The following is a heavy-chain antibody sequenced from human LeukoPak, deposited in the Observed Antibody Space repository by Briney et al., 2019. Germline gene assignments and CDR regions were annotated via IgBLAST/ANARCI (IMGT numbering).Heavy chain of an antibody. CDR2: IYPGDSDT. V-gene: IGHV5-51*01. CDR1: GYSFSSHW. CDR3: ARLLIRVGATLDY. D-gene: IGHD1-26*01. J-gene: IGHJ4*02. Sequence: GESLKISCKGSGYSFSSHWIGWVRQTPGKGLEWMGIIYPGDSDTRYSPSFQGQVTISADKSISTAYLQWSSLKASDTAMYYCARLLIRVGATLDYWGQGTLVTVSS.